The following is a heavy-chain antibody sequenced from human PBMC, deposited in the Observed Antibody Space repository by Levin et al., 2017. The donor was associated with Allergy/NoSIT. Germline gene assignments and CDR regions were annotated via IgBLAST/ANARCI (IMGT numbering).Heavy chain of an antibody. D-gene: IGHD6-19*01. Sequence: SQTLSLTCTVSSGSVSSGSYYWSWIRQPPGKGLEWIGYMYYSGSTNYNPSLKSRVTISVDTSKNQLSLKLSSVTAADTAVYYCARGGGWYDLQHWGQGILATVSS. CDR2: MYYSGST. CDR1: SGSVSSGSYY. CDR3: ARGGGWYDLQH. V-gene: IGHV4-61*01. J-gene: IGHJ1*01.